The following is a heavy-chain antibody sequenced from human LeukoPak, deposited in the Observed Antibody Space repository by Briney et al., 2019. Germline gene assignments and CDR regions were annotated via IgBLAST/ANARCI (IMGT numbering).Heavy chain of an antibody. CDR1: GFTFSSYS. V-gene: IGHV3-23*01. J-gene: IGHJ4*02. D-gene: IGHD6-19*01. CDR2: ISGSGGST. Sequence: PGGSLRLSCAASGFTFSSYSMNWVRQAPGKGLEWVSAISGSGGSTYYADSVKGRFTISRDNSKNTLYLQMNSLRAEDTAVYYCAKDPRRFPGIAVAPLYYFDYWGQGTLVTVSS. CDR3: AKDPRRFPGIAVAPLYYFDY.